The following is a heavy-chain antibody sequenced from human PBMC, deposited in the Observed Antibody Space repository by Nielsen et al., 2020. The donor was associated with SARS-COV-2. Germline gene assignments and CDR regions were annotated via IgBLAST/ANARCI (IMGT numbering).Heavy chain of an antibody. D-gene: IGHD1-1*01. Sequence: GGSLRLSCAASGFTFSSYAMSWVRQAPGKGLEWVSRINSDGSSTSYADSVKGRFTISRDNAKNTLYLQMNSLRAEDTAVYYCARDLERAGDYWGQGTLVTVSS. CDR1: GFTFSSYA. CDR2: INSDGSST. V-gene: IGHV3-74*01. J-gene: IGHJ4*02. CDR3: ARDLERAGDY.